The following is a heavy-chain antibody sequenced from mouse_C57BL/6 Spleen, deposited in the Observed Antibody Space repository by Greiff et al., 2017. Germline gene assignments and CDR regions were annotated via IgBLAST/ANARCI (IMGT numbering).Heavy chain of an antibody. D-gene: IGHD2-3*01. CDR3: ARKGMTGYYVGFAY. CDR2: INPNNGGT. CDR1: GYTFTDYN. V-gene: IGHV1-18*01. J-gene: IGHJ3*01. Sequence: EVQLQQSGPELVKPGASVKIPCKASGYTFTDYNMDWVKQSHGKSLEWIGDINPNNGGTIYNQKFKGKATLTVDKSSRTAYMELRSLTSEDTAVYYCARKGMTGYYVGFAYWGQGTLVTVSA.